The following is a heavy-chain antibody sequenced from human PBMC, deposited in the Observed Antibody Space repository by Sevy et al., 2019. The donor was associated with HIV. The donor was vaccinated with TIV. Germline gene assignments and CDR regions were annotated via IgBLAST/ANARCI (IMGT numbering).Heavy chain of an antibody. D-gene: IGHD3-3*01. Sequence: GGSLRLSCAASGFTFSSYSMNWVRQAPGKGLEWVSYISSSSTIYYADSVKGRFTISRDNAKNSLYLQMNSLRDEDTAVYYCARDMHIGPGITIFGFDYWGQGTLVTVSS. CDR3: ARDMHIGPGITIFGFDY. V-gene: IGHV3-48*02. CDR2: ISSSSTI. CDR1: GFTFSSYS. J-gene: IGHJ4*02.